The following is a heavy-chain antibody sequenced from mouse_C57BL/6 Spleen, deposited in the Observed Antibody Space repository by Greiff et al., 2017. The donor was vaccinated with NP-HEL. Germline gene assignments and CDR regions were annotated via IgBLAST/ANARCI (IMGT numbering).Heavy chain of an antibody. Sequence: VKLMESGPELVKPGASVKISCKASGYAFSSSWMNWVKQRPGKGLEWIGRIYPGDGDTNYNGKFKGKATLTADKSSSTADMQLSSLTSEDSAVYFCARSVDYYGSSWGYWGQGTTLTVAS. CDR2: IYPGDGDT. CDR3: ARSVDYYGSSWGY. CDR1: GYAFSSSW. V-gene: IGHV1-82*01. D-gene: IGHD1-1*01. J-gene: IGHJ2*01.